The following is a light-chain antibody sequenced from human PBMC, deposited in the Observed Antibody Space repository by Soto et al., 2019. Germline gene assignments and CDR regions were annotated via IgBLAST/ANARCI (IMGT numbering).Light chain of an antibody. V-gene: IGKV1-27*01. CDR3: QKYNGAPFT. CDR2: TAS. J-gene: IGKJ3*01. Sequence: DIQMTQSPSSLSASVGDRVTITCRASQGISNYLAWYQQKAGKVPKLLIYTASTLQSGVPSRFSGSGSGTDFTLIISSLQPEDVATYYCQKYNGAPFTFGPGTKVDIK. CDR1: QGISNY.